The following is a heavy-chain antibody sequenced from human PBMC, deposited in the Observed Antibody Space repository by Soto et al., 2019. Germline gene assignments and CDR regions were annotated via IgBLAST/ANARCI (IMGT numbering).Heavy chain of an antibody. V-gene: IGHV3-30*18. D-gene: IGHD2-15*01. J-gene: IGHJ6*02. CDR3: AKDRLRYCSGGSCYDYGMDV. CDR1: GFTFSSYG. CDR2: ISYDGRNK. Sequence: PGESLKISCAASGFTFSSYGMHWVRQAPGKGLEWVAVISYDGRNKYYADSVKGRFTISRDNSKNTLYLQMNSLRAEDTAVYYCAKDRLRYCSGGSCYDYGMDVWGQGTTVTVSS.